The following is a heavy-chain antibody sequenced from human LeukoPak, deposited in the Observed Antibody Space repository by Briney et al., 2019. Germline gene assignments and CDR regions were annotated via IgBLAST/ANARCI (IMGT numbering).Heavy chain of an antibody. CDR1: GYSISSGYY. D-gene: IGHD6-13*01. J-gene: IGHJ6*03. Sequence: SETLSLTCAVSGYSISSGYYWGWFRQPPGKGLEWIGCIYHSGNTYYNPSLKSRVSISVHTSKNHFSLMLSSVTAADTAVYYCARQGGSSSPYYYYYMGVWGKGTTVTVSS. CDR3: ARQGGSSSPYYYYYMGV. CDR2: IYHSGNT. V-gene: IGHV4-38-2*01.